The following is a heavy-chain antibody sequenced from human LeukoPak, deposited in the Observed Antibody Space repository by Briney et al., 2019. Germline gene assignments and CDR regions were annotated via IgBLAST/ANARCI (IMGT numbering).Heavy chain of an antibody. D-gene: IGHD4-17*01. CDR2: INTNTGNP. J-gene: IGHJ5*02. CDR3: ARHDYGDYGWFDP. CDR1: GYAFTTYD. Sequence: GASVKVSCKTSGYAFTTYDINWVRQATGQGLEWMGWINTNTGNPTYAQGFTGRFVFSLDTSVSTAYLQISSLKAEDTAVYYCARHDYGDYGWFDPWGQGTLVTVSS. V-gene: IGHV7-4-1*02.